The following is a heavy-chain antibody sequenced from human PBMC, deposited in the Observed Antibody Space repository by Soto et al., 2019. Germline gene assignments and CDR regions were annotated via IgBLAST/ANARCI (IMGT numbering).Heavy chain of an antibody. V-gene: IGHV4-31*02. J-gene: IGHJ4*02. CDR3: ARRPDVGPVDN. CDR1: GGSINRGHYY. Sequence: QVQLQESGPGLVKPSETLSLTCSVSGGSINRGHYYWSWIRQRPGKGLDWIGHIYYDGTSYHSPSLKGRLAISPDTSKNQFSLKLTSVTAADTATYYCARRPDVGPVDNWGQGILVTVSS. CDR2: IYYDGTS. D-gene: IGHD3-16*01.